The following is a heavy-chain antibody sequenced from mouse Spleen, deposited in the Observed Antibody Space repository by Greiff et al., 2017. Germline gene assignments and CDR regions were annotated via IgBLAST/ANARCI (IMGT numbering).Heavy chain of an antibody. CDR2: IYPGGGYT. Sequence: QVQLQQSGAELVRPGTSVKMSCKASGYTFTNYWIGWAKQRPGHGLEWIGDIYPGGGYTNYNEKFKGKATLTADKSSSTAYMQFSSLTSEDSAIYYCARAFYDGLGMDYWGQGTSVTVSS. V-gene: IGHV1-63*01. D-gene: IGHD2-3*01. J-gene: IGHJ4*01. CDR3: ARAFYDGLGMDY. CDR1: GYTFTNYW.